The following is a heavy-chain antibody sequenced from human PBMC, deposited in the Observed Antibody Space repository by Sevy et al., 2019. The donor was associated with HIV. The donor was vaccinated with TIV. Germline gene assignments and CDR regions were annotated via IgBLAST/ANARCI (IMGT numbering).Heavy chain of an antibody. Sequence: GGSLRLSCAASGFTFSTYWMNWVRLAPGKGLEWVANIKQDGSEEYYVDSVRGRFTISRDNAKNSLYLQMNSLRAEDMAVYYCARDAVLYSSSWRFDYWGQGTLVTVSS. D-gene: IGHD6-13*01. V-gene: IGHV3-7*03. J-gene: IGHJ4*02. CDR2: IKQDGSEE. CDR3: ARDAVLYSSSWRFDY. CDR1: GFTFSTYW.